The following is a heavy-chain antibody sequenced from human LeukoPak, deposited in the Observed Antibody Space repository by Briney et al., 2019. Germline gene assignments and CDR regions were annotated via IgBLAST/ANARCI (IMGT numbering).Heavy chain of an antibody. CDR2: ISAYNGNT. CDR3: ARGGTLVRGASYYYGMDV. J-gene: IGHJ6*04. D-gene: IGHD3-10*01. Sequence: GASVKVSRKASGYTFTSYGISWVRQAPGQGLEWMGWISAYNGNTNYAQKLQGRVTMTTDTSTSTAYMELRSLRSDDTAVYYCARGGTLVRGASYYYGMDVWGKGTTVTVSS. V-gene: IGHV1-18*04. CDR1: GYTFTSYG.